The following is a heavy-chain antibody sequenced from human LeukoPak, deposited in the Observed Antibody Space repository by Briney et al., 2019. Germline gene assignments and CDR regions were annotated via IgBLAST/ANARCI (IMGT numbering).Heavy chain of an antibody. CDR1: GLTFSDYY. V-gene: IGHV3-11*04. CDR2: ISGTGTTI. CDR3: AVQITMIVVVPYFDY. Sequence: GGSLRLSCAASGLTFSDYYMTWIRQAPGKGLEWVSSISGTGTTIYSADSVRGRFAVSRDNARNSLFLHMNSLRAGDTAVYYCAVQITMIVVVPYFDYWGQGTLVTVSS. D-gene: IGHD3-22*01. J-gene: IGHJ4*02.